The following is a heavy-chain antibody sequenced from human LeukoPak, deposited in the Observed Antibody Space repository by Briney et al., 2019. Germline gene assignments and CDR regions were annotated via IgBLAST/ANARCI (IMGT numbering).Heavy chain of an antibody. CDR2: ISSSSSTI. D-gene: IGHD2-21*02. CDR3: ARDPVTAIPGPFDY. V-gene: IGHV3-48*04. CDR1: GFTFSSYS. Sequence: PGGSLRLSCAASGFTFSSYSMNWVRKAQGKGLGGVSKISSSSSTIYYADSVKGRFTISRDNAKNSLYLQMNSLRAEDTAVYYCARDPVTAIPGPFDYWGQGTLVTVSS. J-gene: IGHJ4*02.